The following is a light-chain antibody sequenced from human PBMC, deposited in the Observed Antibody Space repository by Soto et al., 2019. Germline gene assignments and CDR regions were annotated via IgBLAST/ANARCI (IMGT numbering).Light chain of an antibody. J-gene: IGLJ2*01. Sequence: QSVLTQPPSASGTPGQRVTISCSGSSSNIGSNTVNWYQQLPGTAPKLVIYSNNQRPSGVPDRFSGSKPGTSASLAISGLQSEDEADYYCVAWDDSLNGYVVFGGGTTVTVL. V-gene: IGLV1-44*01. CDR3: VAWDDSLNGYVV. CDR1: SSNIGSNT. CDR2: SNN.